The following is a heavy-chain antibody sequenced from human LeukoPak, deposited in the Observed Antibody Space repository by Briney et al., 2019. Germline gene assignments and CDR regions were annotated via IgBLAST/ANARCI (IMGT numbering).Heavy chain of an antibody. CDR1: GFTFDDYA. D-gene: IGHD5-12*01. V-gene: IGHV3-9*01. J-gene: IGHJ4*02. Sequence: GGSLRLSCAASGFTFDDYAMHWVRQAPGKGLEWVSGISWNSGSIGYADSVKGRFTISRDNAKNSLYLQMNSLRAEDTALYYCAKGRYSATYYDYWGQGTLVTVSS. CDR3: AKGRYSATYYDY. CDR2: ISWNSGSI.